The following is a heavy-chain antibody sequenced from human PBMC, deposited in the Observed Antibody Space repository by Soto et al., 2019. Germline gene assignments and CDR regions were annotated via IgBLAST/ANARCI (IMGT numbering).Heavy chain of an antibody. D-gene: IGHD7-27*01. V-gene: IGHV3-9*01. J-gene: IGHJ4*02. Sequence: EVQLVESGGGLVQPGRSLRLSCAASGFTFDDYAMHWVRQAPGKGLEWVSGISWNSGSIGYADSVKGRFTISRDNAKNSLYLQMNSLRAEDTALHYCVWGFDYWGQGTLVTVSS. CDR3: VWGFDY. CDR2: ISWNSGSI. CDR1: GFTFDDYA.